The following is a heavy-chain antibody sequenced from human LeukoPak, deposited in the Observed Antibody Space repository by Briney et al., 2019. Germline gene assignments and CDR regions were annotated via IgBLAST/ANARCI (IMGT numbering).Heavy chain of an antibody. CDR1: GGSISGYF. D-gene: IGHD5-24*01. CDR3: ARGRDGYNLGFDY. CDR2: IYYRGST. V-gene: IGHV4-59*01. Sequence: KPSETLSLTCTVSGGSISGYFWSWIRQPPEKGLEWIAYIYYRGSTDYSPSLKSRVTISVDTSKNQFSLKLSSVTAADTAVYYCARGRDGYNLGFDYWGQGTLVTVSS. J-gene: IGHJ4*02.